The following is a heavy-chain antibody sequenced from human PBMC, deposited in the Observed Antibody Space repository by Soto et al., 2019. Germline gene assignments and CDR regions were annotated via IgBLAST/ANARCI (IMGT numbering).Heavy chain of an antibody. D-gene: IGHD4-17*01. CDR1: GGSISSYY. J-gene: IGHJ4*02. V-gene: IGHV4-59*08. CDR2: IYYSGST. CDR3: ARHLKASTVDYFDY. Sequence: SETLSLTCTVSGGSISSYYWSWIRQPPGKGLEWIGYIYYSGSTNYNPSLKSRVTISVDTSKNQFSLKLSSVTAADTAVYFCARHLKASTVDYFDYWGQGTLVTVSS.